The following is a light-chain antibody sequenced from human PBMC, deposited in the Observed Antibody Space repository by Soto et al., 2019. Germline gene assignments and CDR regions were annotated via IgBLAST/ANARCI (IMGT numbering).Light chain of an antibody. CDR2: DAS. CDR3: QQRSNWPAT. V-gene: IGKV3-11*01. Sequence: EIVGTQSPATLSLYPGERATLSCMASQSVSSYLAWYQQKPGQAPRLLIYDASNRATGIPARFSGSGSGTDFTLTISSLEPEDFAVYYCQQRSNWPATFGQGTKVDIK. J-gene: IGKJ1*01. CDR1: QSVSSY.